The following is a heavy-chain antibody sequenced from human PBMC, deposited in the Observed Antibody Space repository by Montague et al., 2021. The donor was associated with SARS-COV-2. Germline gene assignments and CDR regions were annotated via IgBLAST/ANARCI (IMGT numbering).Heavy chain of an antibody. CDR1: GFTFSNYE. D-gene: IGHD3-22*01. CDR2: ISSSGSPI. J-gene: IGHJ4*02. Sequence: SLRLSCAASGFTFSNYEMNWVRQAPGRGLEWLSDISSSGSPIYYADSVKGRFTISRDNAKNSLYLQMNSPRAEDTALYYCARASYYYDGGDFPLLDYWGQGTLVTVSS. V-gene: IGHV3-48*03. CDR3: ARASYYYDGGDFPLLDY.